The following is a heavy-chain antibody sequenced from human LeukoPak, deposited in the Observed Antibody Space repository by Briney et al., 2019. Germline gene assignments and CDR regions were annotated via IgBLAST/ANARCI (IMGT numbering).Heavy chain of an antibody. CDR1: GFTFSSYA. J-gene: IGHJ4*02. CDR3: ARGRNYYDSRCYSYYFDY. D-gene: IGHD3-22*01. CDR2: ISYDGSNK. Sequence: GRSLRLPCALSGFTFSSYAMHWVRQAPGKGLEWVAVISYDGSNKYYADSVKGRFTISRDNSKNTLHLQMNILRAEDTAMYYCARGRNYYDSRCYSYYFDYWGQGTLVTVSS. V-gene: IGHV3-30-3*01.